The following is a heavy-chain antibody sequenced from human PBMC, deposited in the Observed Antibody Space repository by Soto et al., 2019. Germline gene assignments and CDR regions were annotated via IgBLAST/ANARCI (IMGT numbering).Heavy chain of an antibody. CDR3: ARSFYP. CDR2: IYYNGSA. V-gene: IGHV4-59*01. J-gene: IGHJ5*02. CDR1: GGSISSFY. Sequence: QVQLQESGPGLVKPSETLSLTCIVSGGSISSFYWSWIRQPPGKGLEWVGGIYYNGSATYNPSLKSRVTMSVGMSKNPLFLTLNSVTAADTAVYYCARSFYPWGQGTLVTVSS.